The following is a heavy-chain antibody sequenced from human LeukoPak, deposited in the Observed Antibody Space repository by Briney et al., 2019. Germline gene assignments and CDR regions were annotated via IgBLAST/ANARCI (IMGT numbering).Heavy chain of an antibody. J-gene: IGHJ4*02. V-gene: IGHV4-59*01. CDR3: ATTRKTYYDSSGYSSAFDY. D-gene: IGHD3-22*01. CDR1: GGSISSYY. Sequence: PSETLSLTCTVSGGSISSYYWSWIRQPPGKGLEWIGYIDYSGNTNYNPSLKSRVTMSVDTSKNQFSLKLSSVTAADTAVYYCATTRKTYYDSSGYSSAFDYWGQGILVTVSS. CDR2: IDYSGNT.